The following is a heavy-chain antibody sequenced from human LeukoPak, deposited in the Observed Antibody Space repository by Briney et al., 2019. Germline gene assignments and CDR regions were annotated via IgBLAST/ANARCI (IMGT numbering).Heavy chain of an antibody. D-gene: IGHD1-26*01. Sequence: PGGSLRLSCAASGFTFSSDWMHWVRQAPGQGLVWVSRINPAGSSTNYADSVTGRFTISRDNAMNTLYLHLNSLRAEDTAVYYCARGVRGSYGTDLWGQGTLVTVSS. V-gene: IGHV3-74*01. CDR2: INPAGSST. J-gene: IGHJ5*02. CDR1: GFTFSSDW. CDR3: ARGVRGSYGTDL.